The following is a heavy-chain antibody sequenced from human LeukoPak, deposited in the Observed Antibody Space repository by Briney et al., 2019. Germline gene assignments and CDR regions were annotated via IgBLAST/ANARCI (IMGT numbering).Heavy chain of an antibody. CDR2: ISSSGSTI. D-gene: IGHD6-19*01. CDR1: GFTFSSYE. J-gene: IGHJ4*02. Sequence: GGSLRLSCAASGFTFSSYEMNWVRQAPGKGLEWVSYISSSGSTIYYADSVKGRFTISRDNAKNSLYLQMNSPRAEDTAVYYCARLKAVAGMNLPTDYWGQGTLVTVSS. V-gene: IGHV3-48*03. CDR3: ARLKAVAGMNLPTDY.